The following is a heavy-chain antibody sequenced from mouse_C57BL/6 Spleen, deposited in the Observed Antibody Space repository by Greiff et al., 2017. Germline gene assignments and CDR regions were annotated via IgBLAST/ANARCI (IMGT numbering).Heavy chain of an antibody. CDR2: IDPSDSYT. D-gene: IGHD4-1*01. J-gene: IGHJ2*01. V-gene: IGHV1-69*01. Sequence: QVQLQQPGAELVMPGASVKLSCKASGYTFTSYWMHWVKQRPGQGLEWIGEIDPSDSYTNYNQKFKGKSTLTVDKSSSTAYMQLSSLTSEDAAFYYCAITGPFDYWGQGTTLTVSS. CDR3: AITGPFDY. CDR1: GYTFTSYW.